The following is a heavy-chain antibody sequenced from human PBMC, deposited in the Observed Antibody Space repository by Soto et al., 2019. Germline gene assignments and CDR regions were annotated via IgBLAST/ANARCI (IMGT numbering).Heavy chain of an antibody. CDR2: ISSSSSYI. J-gene: IGHJ4*02. Sequence: EVQLVESGGGLVKPGGSLRLSCAVSGFTFSDYSMNWVRQAPGKGLEWVSSISSSSSYIYYADSVKGRFTISRDNAKESLYLQMNSLRAEDTAVYYCASRYCSGGSGTNLDYWGQGTLVTVSS. CDR1: GFTFSDYS. V-gene: IGHV3-21*01. D-gene: IGHD2-15*01. CDR3: ASRYCSGGSGTNLDY.